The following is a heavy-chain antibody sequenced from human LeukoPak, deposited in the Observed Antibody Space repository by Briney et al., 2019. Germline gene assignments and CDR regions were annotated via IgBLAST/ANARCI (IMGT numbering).Heavy chain of an antibody. CDR2: ISSSSSTI. D-gene: IGHD4-11*01. V-gene: IGHV3-48*01. Sequence: GGSLRLSCAASGFTFSSYSMNWVRQAPGKGLEWVSYISSSSSTIYYADSVKGRFTISRDNAKNSLYLQMNSLRAEDTAVYCCARGLPFWSTVTADAFDIWGQGTMVTVSS. J-gene: IGHJ3*02. CDR3: ARGLPFWSTVTADAFDI. CDR1: GFTFSSYS.